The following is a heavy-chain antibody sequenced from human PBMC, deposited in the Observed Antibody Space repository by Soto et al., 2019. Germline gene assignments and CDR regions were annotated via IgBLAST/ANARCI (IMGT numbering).Heavy chain of an antibody. CDR2: ISGSGGST. J-gene: IGHJ4*02. CDR1: GFTVSSYA. V-gene: IGHV3-23*01. Sequence: GGSLRLSCAASGFTVSSYAMSCVRQAPGKGLEWVSAISGSGGSTYYADSVKGRFTISRDNSKNTLYLQMTSLRAEDTAVYYCEKYGNSGCHDYWGQGTLVTVSS. CDR3: EKYGNSGCHDY. D-gene: IGHD2-21*01.